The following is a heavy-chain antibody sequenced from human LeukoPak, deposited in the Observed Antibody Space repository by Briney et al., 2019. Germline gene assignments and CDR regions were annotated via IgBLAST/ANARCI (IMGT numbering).Heavy chain of an antibody. Sequence: SETLSLTCAVYGGSFSGYYWGWIRQPPGKGLEWIGEINHSGSTNYNPSLKSRVTISVDTSKNQFSLKLSSVTAADTAVYYCARNELISSNYYYGMDVWGQGTTVTVSS. V-gene: IGHV4-34*09. J-gene: IGHJ6*02. CDR2: INHSGST. CDR1: GGSFSGYY. CDR3: ARNELISSNYYYGMDV.